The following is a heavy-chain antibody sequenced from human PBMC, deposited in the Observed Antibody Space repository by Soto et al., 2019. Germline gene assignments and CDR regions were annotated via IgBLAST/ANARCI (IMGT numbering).Heavy chain of an antibody. D-gene: IGHD3-22*01. Sequence: GASVKVSCKASGGTFSSYAISWVRQAPGQGLEWMGGIIPIFGTANYAQKFQGRVTITADESTSTAYMELSSLRSEDTAAYYCAGVVITPYYYYYGMDVWGQGTTVTVSS. V-gene: IGHV1-69*13. CDR3: AGVVITPYYYYYGMDV. CDR2: IIPIFGTA. CDR1: GGTFSSYA. J-gene: IGHJ6*02.